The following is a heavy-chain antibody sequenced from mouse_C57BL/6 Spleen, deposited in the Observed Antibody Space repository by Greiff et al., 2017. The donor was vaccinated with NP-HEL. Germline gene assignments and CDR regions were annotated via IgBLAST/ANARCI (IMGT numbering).Heavy chain of an antibody. CDR1: GFNIKNTY. CDR3: ARARLYYGSSTFDY. Sequence: EVQLQQSVAELVRPGASVKLSCTASGFNIKNTYMHWVKQRPEQGLEWIGRIDPADGNTKYAPKFQGKATITADTSSSTAYLQLSSLTSEDTAIYYWARARLYYGSSTFDYWGQGTTLTVSS. CDR2: IDPADGNT. V-gene: IGHV14-3*01. J-gene: IGHJ2*01. D-gene: IGHD1-1*01.